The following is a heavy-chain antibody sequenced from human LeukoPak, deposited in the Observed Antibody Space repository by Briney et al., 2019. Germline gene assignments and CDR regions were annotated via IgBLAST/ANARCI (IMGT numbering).Heavy chain of an antibody. CDR1: GFTLSAYW. Sequence: GGPLRLSCAASGFTLSAYWMHWVRQAPGKGLMWVSRIEGDGNRITYADSVKGRFTISRDNAKNSLYLQMNSLRAEDTAVYYCTRSRYCSSGSCYSDYWGQGTLATVSS. D-gene: IGHD2-15*01. J-gene: IGHJ4*02. V-gene: IGHV3-74*01. CDR2: IEGDGNRI. CDR3: TRSRYCSSGSCYSDY.